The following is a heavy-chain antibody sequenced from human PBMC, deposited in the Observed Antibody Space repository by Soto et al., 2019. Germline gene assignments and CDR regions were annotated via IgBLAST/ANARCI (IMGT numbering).Heavy chain of an antibody. J-gene: IGHJ3*02. D-gene: IGHD6-19*01. CDR1: GFVFSSYA. V-gene: IGHV3-23*01. Sequence: EVPLLESGGGLVQPGGSLRLSCAASGFVFSSYAMSWVRQAPGKGLEWVSAISGSGTTAYYADSVKGRFIFSRDNPKNPMYLQMNSLRAEDTAVYFCAKTTDGWFSAFEIWGQGTVVTVSS. CDR3: AKTTDGWFSAFEI. CDR2: ISGSGTTA.